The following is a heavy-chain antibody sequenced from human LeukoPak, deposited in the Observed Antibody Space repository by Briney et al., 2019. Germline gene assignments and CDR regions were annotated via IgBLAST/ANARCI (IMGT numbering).Heavy chain of an antibody. J-gene: IGHJ4*02. V-gene: IGHV4-31*11. Sequence: SQTLSLTCAVSGDSISSGGYWWSWIRQHPGKGPEWIGYISYGGKADYNPSLKSRVAISADTPKNQFSLKLSSTTAADTAVYYCARAPVATPSEFDYWGQGTLVTVSS. CDR3: ARAPVATPSEFDY. CDR2: ISYGGKA. CDR1: GDSISSGGYW. D-gene: IGHD5-12*01.